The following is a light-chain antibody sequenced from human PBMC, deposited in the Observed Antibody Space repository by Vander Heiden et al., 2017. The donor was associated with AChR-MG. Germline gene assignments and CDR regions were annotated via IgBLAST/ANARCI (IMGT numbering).Light chain of an antibody. Sequence: EIVLTQSPATLSLSPGERATLSCRASQSVRSLLAWYQQKPGQAPRLLIYDTSKRATGIPARFSGSGSETDYTLTITSLEPEDFAVYYCQHRSSWPLTFGGGTKVEIK. J-gene: IGKJ4*01. V-gene: IGKV3-11*01. CDR1: QSVRSL. CDR2: DTS. CDR3: QHRSSWPLT.